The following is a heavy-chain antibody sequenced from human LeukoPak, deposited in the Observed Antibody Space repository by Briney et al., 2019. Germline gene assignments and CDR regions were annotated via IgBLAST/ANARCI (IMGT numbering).Heavy chain of an antibody. CDR3: AKEGRPPRTDDRNNWLFDDY. D-gene: IGHD3-22*01. CDR2: IRFDGSIE. Sequence: GGSLRLSCAASGITFNNYGMHWVRQAPGKGLEWVAFIRFDGSIEYYAASVKGRFTISRDNSKNTLFLQMNNLRTEDTAVYYCAKEGRPPRTDDRNNWLFDDYWGQGTLVTVSS. CDR1: GITFNNYG. J-gene: IGHJ4*02. V-gene: IGHV3-30*02.